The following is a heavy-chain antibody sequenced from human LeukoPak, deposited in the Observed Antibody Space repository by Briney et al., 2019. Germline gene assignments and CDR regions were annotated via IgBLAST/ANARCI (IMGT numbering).Heavy chain of an antibody. J-gene: IGHJ5*02. CDR1: GGSISSDY. CDR2: IYYSGST. V-gene: IGHV4-59*01. Sequence: PSETLSLTCTVSGGSISSDYWNWIRQPPGKGLEWIGYIYYSGSTNYSPSLKSRVTISVDTSKNQFSLKLSSVTAADTAVYYCARGRGVSNWFDPWGLGTLVTVSS. D-gene: IGHD3-10*01. CDR3: ARGRGVSNWFDP.